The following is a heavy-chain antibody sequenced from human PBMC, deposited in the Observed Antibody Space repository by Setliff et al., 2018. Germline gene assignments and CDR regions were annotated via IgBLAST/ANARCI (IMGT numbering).Heavy chain of an antibody. D-gene: IGHD6-19*01. J-gene: IGHJ4*02. CDR3: AREGSGWYYDY. Sequence: ASVKVSCKASGGTFSSYAISWVRQAPGQGLEWMGGIIPIFGTANYAQKFQGRVTITADESTSIAYMELSSLRSEDTAVYYCAREGSGWYYDYWGQGTLVTVSS. CDR1: GGTFSSYA. CDR2: IIPIFGTA. V-gene: IGHV1-69*13.